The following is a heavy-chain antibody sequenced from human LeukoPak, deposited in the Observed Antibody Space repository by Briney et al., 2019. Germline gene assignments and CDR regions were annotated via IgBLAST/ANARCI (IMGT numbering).Heavy chain of an antibody. V-gene: IGHV1-69*04. Sequence: SVKVSCKASGGTFSSYAISWVRQAPGQGLEWMGRIIHILGIANYAQKFQGRVTITADKSTSTAYMELSSLRSEDTAVYYCARDRARYSSSSTFDPWGQGTLVTVSS. CDR1: GGTFSSYA. CDR2: IIHILGIA. D-gene: IGHD6-13*01. CDR3: ARDRARYSSSSTFDP. J-gene: IGHJ5*02.